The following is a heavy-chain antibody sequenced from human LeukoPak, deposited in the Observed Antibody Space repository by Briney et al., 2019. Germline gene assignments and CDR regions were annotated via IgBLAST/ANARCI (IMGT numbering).Heavy chain of an antibody. CDR2: ISPNSGGT. V-gene: IGHV1-2*02. CDR3: AREMGYCSGGSCSYNWFDP. Sequence: GASVKVSCKASGYTFTGYYMHWVRQAPGQGLEWMGWISPNSGGTNYAQKFQGRVTMTRDTSISTAYMELSRLRSDDTAVYYCAREMGYCSGGSCSYNWFDPWGQGTLVTVSS. CDR1: GYTFTGYY. J-gene: IGHJ5*02. D-gene: IGHD2-15*01.